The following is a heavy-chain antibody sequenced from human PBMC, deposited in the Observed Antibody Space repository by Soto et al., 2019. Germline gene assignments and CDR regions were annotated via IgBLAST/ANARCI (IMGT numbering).Heavy chain of an antibody. CDR2: ISSSYTT. J-gene: IGHJ3*02. CDR1: GFTFSDYY. Sequence: QVQLVESGGGLVKPGGSLRLSCAASGFTFSDYYMSWIRQAPGKGREWVSYISSSYTTYYADSVKGRFTISRDNAKNSLYLQMKSLRAAETALYYRARVRSGDKWNDDAFDIWGQGTMVTVSS. V-gene: IGHV3-11*01. CDR3: ARVRSGDKWNDDAFDI. D-gene: IGHD1-20*01.